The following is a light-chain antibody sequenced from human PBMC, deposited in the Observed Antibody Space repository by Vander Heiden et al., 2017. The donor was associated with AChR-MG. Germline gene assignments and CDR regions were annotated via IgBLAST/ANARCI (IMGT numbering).Light chain of an antibody. J-gene: IGKJ4*01. CDR2: DTS. Sequence: EIVLTQSPATLSLFPGERATLSCRASQSVSTYLAWYQQRPGQAPRLLIYDTSNRATGIPARFSGSGYGTDFTLTINSLEPEDFAVYYCQQRCSWPSLTFGGGTKVEIK. V-gene: IGKV3-11*01. CDR1: QSVSTY. CDR3: QQRCSWPSLT.